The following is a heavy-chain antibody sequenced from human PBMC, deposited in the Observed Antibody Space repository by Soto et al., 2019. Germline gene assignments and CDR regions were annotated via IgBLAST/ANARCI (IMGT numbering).Heavy chain of an antibody. D-gene: IGHD6-13*01. CDR3: AKDLGYSSSWYFDY. J-gene: IGHJ4*02. CDR2: ISYDGSNK. CDR1: GFTFSSYG. V-gene: IGHV3-30*18. Sequence: QVQQVESGGGVVQPGRSLRLSCAASGFTFSSYGMHWVRQAPGKGLEWVAVISYDGSNKYYADSVKGRFTISRDNSKNTLYLQMNSLRAEDTAVYYCAKDLGYSSSWYFDYWGQGTLVTVSS.